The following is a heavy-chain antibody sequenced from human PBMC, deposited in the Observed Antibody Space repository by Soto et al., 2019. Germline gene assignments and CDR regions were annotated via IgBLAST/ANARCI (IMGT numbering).Heavy chain of an antibody. CDR3: ARDPARNGITGTLDY. J-gene: IGHJ4*02. V-gene: IGHV3-21*01. CDR1: GFNFSSYS. D-gene: IGHD1-20*01. CDR2: ISSSSSYI. Sequence: GGSLRLSCAASGFNFSSYSMNWVRQAPGKGLEWVSSISSSSSYIYYADSVKGRFTISRDNAKNSLYLQMNSLRAEDTAVYYCARDPARNGITGTLDYWGQGTLVTVSS.